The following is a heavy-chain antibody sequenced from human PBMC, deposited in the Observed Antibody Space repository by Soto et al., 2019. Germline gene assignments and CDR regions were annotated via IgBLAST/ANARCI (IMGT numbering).Heavy chain of an antibody. CDR2: ISGGGDKT. CDR1: RFTFSSYA. J-gene: IGHJ3*02. V-gene: IGHV3-23*01. D-gene: IGHD3-10*01. Sequence: GGSLRLSCAAPRFTFSSYAMSWVRQAPGKGLEWVSSISGGGDKTYYANSVKGRFTIPRDNSKNTLYLQMKSLRAEDTAVYYCASEVVRGVSAFDIWGQGTMVTVSS. CDR3: ASEVVRGVSAFDI.